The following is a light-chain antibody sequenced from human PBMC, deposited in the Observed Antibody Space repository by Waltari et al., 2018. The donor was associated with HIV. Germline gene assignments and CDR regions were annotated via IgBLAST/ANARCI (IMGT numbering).Light chain of an antibody. Sequence: QSVLTQPPAASGTPGQRVTISCSGSMSNIGSKNVYWYQHVPGTATKLLMYRNDQRPSGVPVRVSGSKSGTSASLSICGLRSEDEAYYYCVLWYYSLSCVVFGGGTKLTVL. CDR1: MSNIGSKN. CDR3: VLWYYSLSCVV. J-gene: IGLJ2*01. V-gene: IGLV1-47*01. CDR2: RND.